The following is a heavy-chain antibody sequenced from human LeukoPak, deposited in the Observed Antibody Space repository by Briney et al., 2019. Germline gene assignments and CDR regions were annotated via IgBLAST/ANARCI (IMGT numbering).Heavy chain of an antibody. Sequence: SVKVSCKASGYTFTSYGISWVRQAPGQGLEWMGRIIPIFGTANYAQKFQGRVTITTDESTSTAYMELSSLRSEDTAVYYCAREYVWGSYRDYYFDYWGQGTLVTVSS. V-gene: IGHV1-69*05. CDR1: GYTFTSYG. CDR3: AREYVWGSYRDYYFDY. D-gene: IGHD3-16*02. J-gene: IGHJ4*02. CDR2: IIPIFGTA.